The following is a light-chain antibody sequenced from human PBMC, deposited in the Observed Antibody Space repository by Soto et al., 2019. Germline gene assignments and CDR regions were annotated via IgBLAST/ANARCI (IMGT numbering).Light chain of an antibody. J-gene: IGKJ4*01. CDR2: VAS. V-gene: IGKV1-39*01. Sequence: DLQMTQSPSSLSASIGDRVTITCRASQTISNFLNWYQQRPGTAPKLLIHVASTLKSGAPSRFSGSGSGTEFSLTITNLQPEDSATYCCQQTYSTIVTFGGGTKVEV. CDR3: QQTYSTIVT. CDR1: QTISNF.